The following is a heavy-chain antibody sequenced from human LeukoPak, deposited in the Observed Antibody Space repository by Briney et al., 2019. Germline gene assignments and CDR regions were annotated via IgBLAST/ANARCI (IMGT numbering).Heavy chain of an antibody. Sequence: NPSETLSLTCSVSGGSISSYYWSWIRQPPGKGLEWIGYMHYSGSTNYNPSLKSRVTISLDTSKNQFSLKLSSVTAADTAVYFGARVNKIWEYFDYWGRGTLVTVSS. CDR3: ARVNKIWEYFDY. CDR2: MHYSGST. CDR1: GGSISSYY. J-gene: IGHJ4*02. D-gene: IGHD1-26*01. V-gene: IGHV4-59*01.